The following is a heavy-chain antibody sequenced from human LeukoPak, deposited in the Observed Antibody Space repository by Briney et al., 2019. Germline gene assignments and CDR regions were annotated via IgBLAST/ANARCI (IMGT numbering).Heavy chain of an antibody. CDR2: ISYDGSNK. CDR3: ARDQAGPDY. V-gene: IGHV3-30-3*01. Sequence: QPGGSLRLSCAASGFTFSSYAMHWVRQAPGKGLEWVAVISYDGSNKYYADSVKSRFTISRDNSKNTLYLQMNSLRAEDTAVYYCARDQAGPDYWGQGTLVTVSS. J-gene: IGHJ4*02. CDR1: GFTFSSYA. D-gene: IGHD6-19*01.